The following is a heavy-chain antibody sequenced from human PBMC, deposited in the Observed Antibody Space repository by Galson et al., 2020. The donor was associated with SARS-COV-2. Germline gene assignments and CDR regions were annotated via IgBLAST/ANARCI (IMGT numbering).Heavy chain of an antibody. Sequence: SETLSLTCTVSGGSIRSSNYYWGWIRQPPGKGLEWIGSVYNTGRTHYSPSLQSRVTISVDTSKNQFSLLLSSVTAADTAMYYCARDATSSGWYYLFDPWGQGTLVTVSS. D-gene: IGHD6-19*01. V-gene: IGHV4-39*07. J-gene: IGHJ5*02. CDR1: GGSIRSSNYY. CDR3: ARDATSSGWYYLFDP. CDR2: VYNTGRT.